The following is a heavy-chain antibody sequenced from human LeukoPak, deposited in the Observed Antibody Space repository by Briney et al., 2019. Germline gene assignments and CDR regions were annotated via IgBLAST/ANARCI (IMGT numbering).Heavy chain of an antibody. CDR2: INHSGST. Sequence: PSETLSLTCAVVGASFSGYDCSWLRQPPGKGLECIGEINHSGSTNYNPSLKSRVTISVDTSKNQFSLRLSSVTAADTAVYYCARGGIYCGSDCFIDYWGQGTLVTVSS. CDR1: GASFSGYD. D-gene: IGHD2-21*02. J-gene: IGHJ4*02. V-gene: IGHV4-34*01. CDR3: ARGGIYCGSDCFIDY.